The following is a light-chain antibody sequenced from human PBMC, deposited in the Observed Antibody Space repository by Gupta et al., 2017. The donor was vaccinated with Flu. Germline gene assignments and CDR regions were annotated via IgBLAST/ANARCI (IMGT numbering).Light chain of an antibody. Sequence: TLSASPGERATLACRASQIVSSNLAWYKQKPGQAPRLLISGASTRATGIPARFSGSGSGTEFTLTISSLQSEDCAIYYCQQYNTWPPRWTFGQGTKVESK. CDR1: QIVSSN. CDR2: GAS. J-gene: IGKJ1*01. CDR3: QQYNTWPPRWT. V-gene: IGKV3-15*01.